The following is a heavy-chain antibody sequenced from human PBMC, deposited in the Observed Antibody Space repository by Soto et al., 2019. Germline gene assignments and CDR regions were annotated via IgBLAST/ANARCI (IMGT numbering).Heavy chain of an antibody. J-gene: IGHJ6*03. CDR3: ARSPSNPIVVVPAGYMDV. V-gene: IGHV3-66*01. Sequence: GGSLRLSCAASGFTVSSNYMSWVRQAPGKGLEWVSVIYSGGSTYYADSVKGRFTISRDNSKNTLYLQMNSLRAEDTAVYYCARSPSNPIVVVPAGYMDVWGKGTTVTVSS. CDR2: IYSGGST. D-gene: IGHD2-2*01. CDR1: GFTVSSNY.